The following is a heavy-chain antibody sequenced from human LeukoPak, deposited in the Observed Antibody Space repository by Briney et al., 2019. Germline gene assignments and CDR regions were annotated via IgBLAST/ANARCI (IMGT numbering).Heavy chain of an antibody. J-gene: IGHJ5*02. CDR1: GYSITDYY. CDR2: INTYNGNT. V-gene: IGHV1-18*04. Sequence: ASVKVSCKASGYSITDYYIHWVRQAPGQGLEWMGWINTYNGNTKYAQKLQGRVTMTTDTSTSTAYMELRSLRSDDTAVYYCARDLVHHRLLDTVYNWFDPWGQGTLVTVSS. CDR3: ARDLVHHRLLDTVYNWFDP.